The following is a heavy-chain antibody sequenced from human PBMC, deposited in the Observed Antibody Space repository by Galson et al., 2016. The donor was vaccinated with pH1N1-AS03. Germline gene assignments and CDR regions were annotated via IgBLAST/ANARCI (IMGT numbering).Heavy chain of an antibody. CDR3: AIGPVSYSNYWFPPPDY. CDR2: ISGNGVST. V-gene: IGHV3-64*01. CDR1: GFTFSSYA. Sequence: SLRLSCAASGFTFSSYAMYWVRQAPGKGLEYVSAISGNGVSTYYANSVKGRFTISRDNFKNTLYLQMGSLRAEDMAVYYCAIGPVSYSNYWFPPPDYWGQGTLVTVSS. D-gene: IGHD6-13*01. J-gene: IGHJ4*02.